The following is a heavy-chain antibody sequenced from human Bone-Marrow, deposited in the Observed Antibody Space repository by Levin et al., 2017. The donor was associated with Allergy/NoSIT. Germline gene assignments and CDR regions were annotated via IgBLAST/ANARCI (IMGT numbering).Heavy chain of an antibody. V-gene: IGHV3-30*18. CDR2: ISKDGRNK. Sequence: GGSLRLSCAASEFSFSYYAMHWVRQAPGKGLEWVAVISKDGRNKYYADSVKGRFTISRDNSKKTLFLQMNSLRPDDTAFYYCAKDHVAFNWFDPWGQGTLVTVPS. CDR3: AKDHVAFNWFDP. J-gene: IGHJ5*02. CDR1: EFSFSYYA.